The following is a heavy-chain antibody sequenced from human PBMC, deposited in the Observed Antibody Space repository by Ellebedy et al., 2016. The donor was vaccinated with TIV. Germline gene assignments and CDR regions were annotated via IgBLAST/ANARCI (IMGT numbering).Heavy chain of an antibody. D-gene: IGHD6-19*01. Sequence: AASVKVSCKASGYTFSNYFVHWVRQAPGQGLEWMGLINPSSGSTTYAQKLQGRLTMTRDTSTSTVYMELSSLRSEDTAVYYCARARSSGGLHTPDYWGQGLLVTVSS. J-gene: IGHJ4*02. CDR2: INPSSGST. CDR3: ARARSSGGLHTPDY. CDR1: GYTFSNYF. V-gene: IGHV1-46*04.